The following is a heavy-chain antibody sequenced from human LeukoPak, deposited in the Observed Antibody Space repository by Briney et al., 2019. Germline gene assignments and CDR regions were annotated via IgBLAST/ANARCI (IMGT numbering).Heavy chain of an antibody. CDR3: ARDAFNAENYYDSSGSFDY. CDR1: GGSISSYY. CDR2: IYTSGST. J-gene: IGHJ4*02. Sequence: SETLSLTCTVSGGSISSYYRSWIRQPAGKGLEWIGRIYTSGSTNYNPSLKSRVTMSVDTSKNQFSLKLSSVTAADTAVYYCARDAFNAENYYDSSGSFDYWGQGTLVTVSS. V-gene: IGHV4-4*07. D-gene: IGHD3-22*01.